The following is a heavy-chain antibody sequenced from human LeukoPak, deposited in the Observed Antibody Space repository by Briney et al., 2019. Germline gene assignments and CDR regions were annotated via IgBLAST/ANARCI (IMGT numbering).Heavy chain of an antibody. Sequence: ASVKVSCEASGYTFTGYYMHWVRQAPGQGLEWMGRINSNSGGTNYAQKFQGRVTMTRDTSISTAYMELSRLRSDDTAVYYCARDRYYYDSSGYSAGYAFDIWGQGTMVTVSS. CDR2: INSNSGGT. CDR1: GYTFTGYY. V-gene: IGHV1-2*06. J-gene: IGHJ3*02. D-gene: IGHD3-22*01. CDR3: ARDRYYYDSSGYSAGYAFDI.